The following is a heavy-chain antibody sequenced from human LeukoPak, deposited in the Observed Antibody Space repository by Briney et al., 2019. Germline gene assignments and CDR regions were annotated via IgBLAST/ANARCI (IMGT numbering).Heavy chain of an antibody. J-gene: IGHJ5*02. V-gene: IGHV4-39*01. CDR1: GGSISSSSYY. CDR3: ARHPREAAAGTFGNWFDP. CDR2: IYYSGST. Sequence: SETLSLTCTVSGGSISSSSYYWGWIRQPPGKGLEWIGSIYYSGSTYYNPSLKSRVTISVDTSKNQFSLKLSSVTAADTAVYYCARHPREAAAGTFGNWFDPWGQGTLVTVSS. D-gene: IGHD6-13*01.